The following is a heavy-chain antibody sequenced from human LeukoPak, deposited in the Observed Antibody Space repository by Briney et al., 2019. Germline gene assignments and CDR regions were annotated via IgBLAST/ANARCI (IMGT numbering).Heavy chain of an antibody. J-gene: IGHJ3*02. Sequence: ASVKVSCKASGYTFTDYYMHWVRQAPGQGLENMGWLNPNSGDTNYAQKFHGRVTMTRDTSISTAYMELSGLTSDDTAMYYCARTLNGAFDIWGQGTMVTVSS. CDR3: ARTLNGAFDI. CDR1: GYTFTDYY. CDR2: LNPNSGDT. D-gene: IGHD1-26*01. V-gene: IGHV1-2*02.